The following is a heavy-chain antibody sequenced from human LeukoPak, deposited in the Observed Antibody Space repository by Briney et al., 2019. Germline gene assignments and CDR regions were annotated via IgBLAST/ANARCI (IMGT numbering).Heavy chain of an antibody. V-gene: IGHV5-51*01. Sequence: GESLKISCKGSGYSFTSYWIGWVRQMPGKGLEWKGIIYPGDSDTRYSPSFQGQVTISADKSISTAYLQWSSLKASDTAMYYCARRPSNSGRYFDYWGQGTLVTVSS. CDR3: ARRPSNSGRYFDY. CDR2: IYPGDSDT. J-gene: IGHJ4*02. D-gene: IGHD1-26*01. CDR1: GYSFTSYW.